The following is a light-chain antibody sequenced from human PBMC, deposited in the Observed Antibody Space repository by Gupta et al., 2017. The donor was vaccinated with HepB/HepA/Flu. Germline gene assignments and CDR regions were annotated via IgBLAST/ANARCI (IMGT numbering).Light chain of an antibody. CDR1: KLGDKY. CDR3: QAWDSSTGVV. Sequence: SSELTQPPSVSVSLAQTVSIPCSGDKLGDKYACWYQQKPGQSPVLVIYQDSKRPSGIPERFSGSNSGNTATLTISGTQAMDEADYYCQAWDSSTGVVFGGGTKLTVL. J-gene: IGLJ2*01. V-gene: IGLV3-1*01. CDR2: QDS.